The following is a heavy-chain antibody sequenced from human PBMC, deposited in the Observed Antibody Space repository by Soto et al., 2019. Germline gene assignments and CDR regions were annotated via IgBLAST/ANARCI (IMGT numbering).Heavy chain of an antibody. CDR1: GGTFSSYA. J-gene: IGHJ6*02. CDR2: IIPIFGTA. CDR3: ARARGVYCSSTSCYGNYYYYGMDV. V-gene: IGHV1-69*13. D-gene: IGHD2-2*01. Sequence: SVKVSCKASGGTFSSYAISWVRQAPGQGLEWMGGIIPIFGTANYAQKFQGRVTITADESTSTAYMELSSLRSEDTAVYYCARARGVYCSSTSCYGNYYYYGMDVWGQATTVTVSS.